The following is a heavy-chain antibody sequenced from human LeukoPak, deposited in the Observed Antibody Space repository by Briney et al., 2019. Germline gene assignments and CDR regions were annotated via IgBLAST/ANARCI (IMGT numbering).Heavy chain of an antibody. V-gene: IGHV1-69*04. CDR2: IIPILGIA. Sequence: ASVKVSCNASGGTCSSYAISWVRQAPGQGLEWMGRIIPILGIANYAQKFQGRVTITADKSTSTAYMELSSLRSEDTAVYYCARAEYAVAYYYYYGMDFWGQGTTVTVSS. CDR3: ARAEYAVAYYYYYGMDF. CDR1: GGTCSSYA. J-gene: IGHJ6*02. D-gene: IGHD2-15*01.